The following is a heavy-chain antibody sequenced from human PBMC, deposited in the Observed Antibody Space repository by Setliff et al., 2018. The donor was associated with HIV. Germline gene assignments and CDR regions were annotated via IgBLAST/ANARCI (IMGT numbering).Heavy chain of an antibody. V-gene: IGHV3-23*01. D-gene: IGHD2-15*01. J-gene: IGHJ1*01. CDR3: AKGSPAPQYFQH. CDR1: GFTFSSYA. CDR2: ITGSGAST. Sequence: PGGSLSLSCAASGFTFSSYAMSWVRQAPGKGLEWVSAITGSGASTYYADSVKGRFTISRDNSKNTLHLQMNSLRAEDTAVYYCAKGSPAPQYFQHWGQGTLVTVSS.